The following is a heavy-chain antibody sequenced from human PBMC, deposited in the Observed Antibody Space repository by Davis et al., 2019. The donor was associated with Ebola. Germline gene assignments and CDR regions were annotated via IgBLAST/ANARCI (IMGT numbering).Heavy chain of an antibody. Sequence: GESLKISCAASGFTFSSYGMHWVRQAPGKGLEWVAVIWYDGSNKYYADSVKGRFTISRDNSKDTLYLQMNSLGTEDTAVYHCVKGRESAGRFDYWGQGTLVTVSS. V-gene: IGHV3-30*02. J-gene: IGHJ4*02. CDR1: GFTFSSYG. CDR3: VKGRESAGRFDY. CDR2: IWYDGSNK. D-gene: IGHD6-13*01.